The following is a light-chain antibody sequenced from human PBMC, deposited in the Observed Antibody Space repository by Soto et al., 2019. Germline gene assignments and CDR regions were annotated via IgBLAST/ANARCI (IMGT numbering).Light chain of an antibody. CDR2: AYT. CDR3: QSFDRSLPAWV. CDR1: SSNIGAGYD. J-gene: IGLJ3*02. Sequence: QSVLTQPPSVSGAPGQRVTISCTGSSSNIGAGYDLHWYQQFPGAAPKLLIFAYTNRPTGVPDRFSGSKSDTSASLAITGLQADDDADYYCQSFDRSLPAWVFGGGTKLTVL. V-gene: IGLV1-40*01.